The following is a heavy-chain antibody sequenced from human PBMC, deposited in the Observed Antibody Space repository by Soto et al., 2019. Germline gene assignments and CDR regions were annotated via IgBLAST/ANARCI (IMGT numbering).Heavy chain of an antibody. CDR1: GFTFTSSA. D-gene: IGHD3-22*01. J-gene: IGHJ4*02. V-gene: IGHV1-58*01. CDR2: IVVGSGNT. Sequence: GASVKVSCKASGFTFTSSAVQWVRQARGQRLEWIGWIVVGSGNTNYAQKFQERVTITRDMSTSTAYMELSSLRSEDTAVYYCAADSSNYYDSSGYPLDYWGQGTLVTVSS. CDR3: AADSSNYYDSSGYPLDY.